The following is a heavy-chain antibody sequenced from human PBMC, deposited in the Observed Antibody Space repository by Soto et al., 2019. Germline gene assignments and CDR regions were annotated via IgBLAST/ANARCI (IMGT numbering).Heavy chain of an antibody. CDR3: ARGPGPSDSGTWGAFDF. CDR2: IKEDGREK. D-gene: IGHD3-10*01. V-gene: IGHV3-7*01. CDR1: GLTFSSYW. J-gene: IGHJ3*01. Sequence: GGSLRLSCVVSGLTFSSYWMTWVRLTPGKGPEWVANIKEDGREKQYADSVKGRFTISRDNAKKSLYLEMNNLRVEDTAVYYCARGPGPSDSGTWGAFDFWGQGTVVTVSS.